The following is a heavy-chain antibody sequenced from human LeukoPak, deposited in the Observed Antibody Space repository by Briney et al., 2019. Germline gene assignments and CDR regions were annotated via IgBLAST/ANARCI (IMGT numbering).Heavy chain of an antibody. CDR1: GFTFSSYG. J-gene: IGHJ4*02. CDR2: ISYDGSNK. V-gene: IGHV3-30*03. Sequence: PGRSLRLSCAASGFTFSSYGMHWVRQAPGKGLEWVAVISYDGSNKYYADSVKGRFTISRDNSKNTLYLQMNSLRAEDTAVYYCARARLPLRAYYDILTGYYSLDYWGQGTLVTVSS. CDR3: ARARLPLRAYYDILTGYYSLDY. D-gene: IGHD3-9*01.